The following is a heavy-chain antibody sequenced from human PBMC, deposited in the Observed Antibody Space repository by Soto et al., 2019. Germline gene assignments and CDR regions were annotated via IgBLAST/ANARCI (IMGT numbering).Heavy chain of an antibody. J-gene: IGHJ6*02. Sequence: GSLRLTCAASGFTFCSYSMNWVRHAPGKGLEWESYISSSSSARYYADSVKGQFTLSRDNAKNSLYLQMNSLSAEDTAVYYCAREMGVVPAASCYYYGLDIWGQGTTVTVSS. D-gene: IGHD2-2*01. CDR2: ISSSSSAR. CDR3: AREMGVVPAASCYYYGLDI. CDR1: GFTFCSYS. V-gene: IGHV3-48*01.